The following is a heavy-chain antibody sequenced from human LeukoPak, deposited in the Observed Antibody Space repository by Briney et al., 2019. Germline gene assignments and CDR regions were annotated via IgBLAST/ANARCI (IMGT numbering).Heavy chain of an antibody. CDR3: AREPTPEMGAFDI. Sequence: PSGTLSLTCAVSGGSISSNNWWSWVRQPPGKGLEWIGEIYHSGSTNYNPSLKSRVTISVDKSKNQFSLKLTSVTAADTAVYYCAREPTPEMGAFDIWGQGTMVTVSS. V-gene: IGHV4-4*02. D-gene: IGHD5-24*01. J-gene: IGHJ3*02. CDR2: IYHSGST. CDR1: GGSISSNNW.